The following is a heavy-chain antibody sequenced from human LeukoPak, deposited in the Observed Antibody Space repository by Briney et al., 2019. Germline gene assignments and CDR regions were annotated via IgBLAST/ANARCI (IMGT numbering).Heavy chain of an antibody. CDR2: INHSGST. J-gene: IGHJ5*02. Sequence: SSETLSLTCAVYGGSFSGYYWSWIRQPPGKGLEWIGEINHSGSTNYNPSLKSRVTISVDTSKNQFSLKLSSVTAADTAVYYCARVHIAAAGTCWFDPWDQGTLVTVSS. CDR3: ARVHIAAAGTCWFDP. V-gene: IGHV4-34*01. D-gene: IGHD6-13*01. CDR1: GGSFSGYY.